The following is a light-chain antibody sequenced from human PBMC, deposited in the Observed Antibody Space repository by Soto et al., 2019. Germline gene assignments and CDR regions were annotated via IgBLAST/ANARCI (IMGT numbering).Light chain of an antibody. J-gene: IGKJ1*01. CDR1: QSVSSSF. CDR2: VAS. Sequence: EIVLTQSPGTLSLSPGEKATLACRASQSVSSSFLAWYQQKPGQAPRLLIYVASSRATGIPDRFSGSGSGTDFTLTISRLEPEDFAVYYCQQYDSSPWTFGQGTKVDIK. CDR3: QQYDSSPWT. V-gene: IGKV3-20*01.